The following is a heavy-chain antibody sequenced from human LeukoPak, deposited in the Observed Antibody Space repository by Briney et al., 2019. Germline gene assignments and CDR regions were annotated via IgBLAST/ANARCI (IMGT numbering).Heavy chain of an antibody. V-gene: IGHV1-2*02. CDR3: VRVSTGWYFDF. D-gene: IGHD6-19*01. Sequence: ASVKVSCKASGYTFTDFTDSYIHWVRQAPGQGLEWMGWINPNSGVTYYAQKFNGRVTMNRDTSISTAYMELSSLTSDDTVFYFCVRVSTGWYFDFWGQGTLVTVSS. CDR1: GYTFTDFTDSY. CDR2: INPNSGVT. J-gene: IGHJ4*02.